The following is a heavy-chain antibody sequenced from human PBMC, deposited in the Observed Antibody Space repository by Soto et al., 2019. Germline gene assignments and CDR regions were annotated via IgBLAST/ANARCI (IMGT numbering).Heavy chain of an antibody. CDR2: IGYHGSNK. Sequence: QVQLVESGGGVVQPGSSLRLSCAAYGFTFSSYDMHWVRQAPGKGLEWVAIIGYHGSNKYYADSVKGRFTISRDNSKNTLYLQMNSLTAEDTAVYYCARDRHYGSGRTSAFDIWGQGTMVTVSS. D-gene: IGHD3-10*01. CDR1: GFTFSSYD. CDR3: ARDRHYGSGRTSAFDI. J-gene: IGHJ3*02. V-gene: IGHV3-33*01.